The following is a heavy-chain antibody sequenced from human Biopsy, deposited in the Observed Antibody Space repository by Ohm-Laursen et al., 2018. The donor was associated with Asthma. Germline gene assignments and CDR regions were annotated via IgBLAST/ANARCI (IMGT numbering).Heavy chain of an antibody. Sequence: SLRLSCAASGFTFGDYCMSWVRQVPGKGLEWVANIKRDGSEKNHVDSLKGRFTISRDNAKNLLFLQMNSLRAEDTAVYYCARTFHFWSPYHAEHYQLWGQGTLVTVSS. J-gene: IGHJ1*01. D-gene: IGHD3-3*01. CDR3: ARTFHFWSPYHAEHYQL. V-gene: IGHV3-7*01. CDR1: GFTFGDYC. CDR2: IKRDGSEK.